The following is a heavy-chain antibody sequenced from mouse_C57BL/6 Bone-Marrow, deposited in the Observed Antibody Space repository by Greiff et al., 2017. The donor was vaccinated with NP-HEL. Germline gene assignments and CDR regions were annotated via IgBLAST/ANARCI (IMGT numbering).Heavy chain of an antibody. CDR2: IDPENGDT. CDR3: TTDYGSSYCWYFDV. J-gene: IGHJ1*03. V-gene: IGHV14-4*01. CDR1: GFNIKDDY. Sequence: VQLQQSGAELVRPGASVKLSCTASGFNIKDDYMHWVKQRPEQGLEWIGWIDPENGDTEYASKFQGKATITADTSSNTAYLQLSSLTSEDTAVYYCTTDYGSSYCWYFDVWGTGTTVTVSS. D-gene: IGHD1-1*01.